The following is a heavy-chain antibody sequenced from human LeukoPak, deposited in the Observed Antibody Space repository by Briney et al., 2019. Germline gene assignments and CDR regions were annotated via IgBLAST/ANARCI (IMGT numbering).Heavy chain of an antibody. CDR3: ARLRLRLGELSLGTD. D-gene: IGHD3-16*02. Sequence: SETLSLTCTVSGGSISSSSHYWGWIRQPPGKGLEWIGSMYYRGSTYHNPSLKSRVTISVDTSKNQFSLKLSSVTAADTAVYYCARLRLRLGELSLGTDWGQGTLVTVSS. V-gene: IGHV4-39*01. CDR1: GGSISSSSHY. CDR2: MYYRGST. J-gene: IGHJ4*02.